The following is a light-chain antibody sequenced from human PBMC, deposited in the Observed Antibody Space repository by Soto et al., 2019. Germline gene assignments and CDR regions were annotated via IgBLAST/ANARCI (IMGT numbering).Light chain of an antibody. V-gene: IGKV1-5*03. Sequence: DIQMTQSPSTLSASVGDRVTITCRASQSISSWVAWYQQKPGKAPKGLIYKASTLESGAPSRFSGSGSGTEFTLTISSLQPDDFATYYCQQYYSYPWTFGQGTKVDIK. J-gene: IGKJ1*01. CDR2: KAS. CDR1: QSISSW. CDR3: QQYYSYPWT.